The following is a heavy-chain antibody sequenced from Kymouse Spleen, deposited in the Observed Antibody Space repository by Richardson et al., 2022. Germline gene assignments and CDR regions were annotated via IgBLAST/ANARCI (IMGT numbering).Heavy chain of an antibody. D-gene: IGHD3-10*01. CDR2: ISYDGSNK. Sequence: QVQLVESGGGVVQPGRSLRLSCAASGFTFSSYGMHWVRQAPGKGLEWVAVISYDGSNKYYADSVKGRFTISRDNSKNTLYLQMNSLRAEDTAVYYCAKDSMVRGVMVDYGMDVWGQGTTVTVSS. CDR3: AKDSMVRGVMVDYGMDV. J-gene: IGHJ6*02. V-gene: IGHV3-30*18. CDR1: GFTFSSYG.